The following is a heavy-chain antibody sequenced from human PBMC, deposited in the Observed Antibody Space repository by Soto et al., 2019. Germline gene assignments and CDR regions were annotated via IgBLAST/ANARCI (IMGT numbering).Heavy chain of an antibody. CDR2: INPNSGGT. CDR1: GYTFTGYY. D-gene: IGHD2-15*01. CDR3: ARSSCSGGSCYGSAFDI. J-gene: IGHJ3*02. Sequence: QVQLVQSGAEVKKPGASVKVSCKASGYTFTGYYMHWVRQAPGQGLEWMGWINPNSGGTNYAQKFQGWVTMTRDTSXSXXYMELSRLRSDDTAVYYCARSSCSGGSCYGSAFDIWGQGTMVTVSS. V-gene: IGHV1-2*04.